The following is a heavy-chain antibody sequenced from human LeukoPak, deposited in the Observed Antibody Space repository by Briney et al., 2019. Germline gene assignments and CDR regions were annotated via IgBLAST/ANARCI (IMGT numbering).Heavy chain of an antibody. J-gene: IGHJ4*02. Sequence: SETLSLTCTVSGDSVSNSPYYWGWVRQLPGKGLEWIGAISYGGTTYSSPSLKSRVTMDLDKSRNRFSLKLTSVTAADTAVYYCGGNNFYHFQYWGQGALVTVSS. V-gene: IGHV4-39*01. CDR1: GDSVSNSPYY. CDR3: GGNNFYHFQY. CDR2: ISYGGTT. D-gene: IGHD5-24*01.